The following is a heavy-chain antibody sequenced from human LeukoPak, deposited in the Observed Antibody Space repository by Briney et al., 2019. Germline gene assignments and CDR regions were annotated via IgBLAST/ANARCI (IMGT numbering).Heavy chain of an antibody. CDR3: ARDLYYYDSSGYQDY. CDR1: GYTFTSYY. J-gene: IGHJ4*02. D-gene: IGHD3-22*01. CDR2: INPSGGST. Sequence: ASVKVSCKASGYTFTSYYMHWVRQAPGQGLEWMGIINPSGGSTSYAQKFQGRVTMTRDTSTGTVYMELSSLRSEDTAVYYCARDLYYYDSSGYQDYWGQGTLVTVSS. V-gene: IGHV1-46*01.